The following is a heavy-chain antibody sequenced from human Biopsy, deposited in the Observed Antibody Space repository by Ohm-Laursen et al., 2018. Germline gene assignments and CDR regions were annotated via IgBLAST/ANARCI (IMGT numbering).Heavy chain of an antibody. J-gene: IGHJ4*02. CDR2: INCKTGAT. Sequence: SVKVSCKASSYIFTDYNIHWMRQAPGQGLEWLGYINCKTGATNYAQKFQGTVTMTRNTSISTAYLALGSLRSADTAIYYCARDPLNGHKHFDYWGQGSLVTVSS. V-gene: IGHV1-2*02. D-gene: IGHD2-8*01. CDR3: ARDPLNGHKHFDY. CDR1: SYIFTDYN.